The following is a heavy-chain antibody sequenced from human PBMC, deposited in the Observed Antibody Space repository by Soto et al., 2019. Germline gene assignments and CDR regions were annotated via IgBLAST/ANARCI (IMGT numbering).Heavy chain of an antibody. CDR3: ARVSEKDIVVVPAASFDY. CDR1: GFTFSSYS. Sequence: GGSLRLSCAASGFTFSSYSMNWVRQAPGKGLEWVSSISSSSSYIYYADSVKGRFTISRDNAKNSLYLQMNSLRAEDTAVYYCARVSEKDIVVVPAASFDYWGQGTLVTVSS. V-gene: IGHV3-21*01. J-gene: IGHJ4*02. D-gene: IGHD2-2*01. CDR2: ISSSSSYI.